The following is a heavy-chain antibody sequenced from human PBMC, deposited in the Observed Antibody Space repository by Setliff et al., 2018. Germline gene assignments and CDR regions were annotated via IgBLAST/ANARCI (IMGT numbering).Heavy chain of an antibody. J-gene: IGHJ4*02. Sequence: SETLSLTCNVSGDSISSTYHWGWIRQSPGKGLEWIGTIYHSGNTYYNPSLXXXXXXXXXXXXXXXXXXXXXXXXXXXXXYYCARVRNSQNGFFDYWSQGTLVTVSS. CDR1: GDSISSTYH. CDR3: ARVRNSQNGFFDY. CDR2: IYHSGNT. V-gene: IGHV4-38-2*02. D-gene: IGHD2-21*01.